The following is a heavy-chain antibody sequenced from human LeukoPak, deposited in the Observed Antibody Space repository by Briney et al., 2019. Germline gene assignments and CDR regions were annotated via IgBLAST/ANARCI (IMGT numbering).Heavy chain of an antibody. J-gene: IGHJ3*02. D-gene: IGHD2-15*01. CDR3: AKVGYGGGSWGAFDI. CDR2: ISGSGGST. CDR1: GFTFSSYA. Sequence: GGSLRLSCAASGFTFSSYAMSWVHQAPGKGLEWVSAISGSGGSTYYADSVKGRFTISRDNSKNTLYLQMNSLRAEDTAVYYCAKVGYGGGSWGAFDIWGQGTMVTVSS. V-gene: IGHV3-23*01.